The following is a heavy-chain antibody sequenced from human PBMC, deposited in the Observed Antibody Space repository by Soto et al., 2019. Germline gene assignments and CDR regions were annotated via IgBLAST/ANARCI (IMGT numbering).Heavy chain of an antibody. Sequence: EVQLLESGGGLVQPGGSLRLSCAASGFTFSGYAMSWVRQAPGKGLEWVSAIGSGSPFYADSVKGRFTISRDNANSMLYLQMNSLRADDTAVYFCAQDPGSSWYHYNSFAPGGQGTLVTVSS. CDR1: GFTFSGYA. J-gene: IGHJ5*02. D-gene: IGHD6-13*01. CDR2: IGSGSP. V-gene: IGHV3-23*01. CDR3: AQDPGSSWYHYNSFAP.